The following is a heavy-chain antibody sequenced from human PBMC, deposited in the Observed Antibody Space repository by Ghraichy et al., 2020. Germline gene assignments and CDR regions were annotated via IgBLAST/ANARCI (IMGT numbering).Heavy chain of an antibody. V-gene: IGHV3-30-3*01. CDR2: ISYDGSNK. J-gene: IGHJ4*02. CDR3: ARDGNRWYYDSSGYYDFDY. D-gene: IGHD3-22*01. CDR1: GFTFSSYA. Sequence: LSLTCAASGFTFSSYAMHWVRQAPGKGLEWVAVISYDGSNKYYADSVKGRFTISRDNSKNTLYLQMNSLRAEDTAVYYCARDGNRWYYDSSGYYDFDYWGQGTLVTVSS.